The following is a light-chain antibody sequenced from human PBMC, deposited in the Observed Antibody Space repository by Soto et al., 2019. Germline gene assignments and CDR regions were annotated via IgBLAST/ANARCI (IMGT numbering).Light chain of an antibody. CDR2: GAS. J-gene: IGKJ3*01. CDR1: QTISSSS. Sequence: EIVLTQSPGTLALSPGRRATLSCRASQTISSSSLAWYQQSPGQAPRLLLYGASSRATGVPDRFSGRGSGTDFTLTIRSLEPEDFAVYYCQHYGRSDTITFGPGTTVDIK. CDR3: QHYGRSDTIT. V-gene: IGKV3-20*01.